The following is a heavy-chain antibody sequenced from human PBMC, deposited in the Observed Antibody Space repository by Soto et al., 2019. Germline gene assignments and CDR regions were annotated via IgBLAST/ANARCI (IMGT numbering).Heavy chain of an antibody. CDR1: GYTFTDYD. J-gene: IGHJ4*02. Sequence: ASVKVSCKASGYTFTDYDINWVRQATGQGLEWMGWMNPSSGYTGYAQKFQGRVTMTWDTSISTAYMELSSLTSADTAVYYCARFVRHQLPTIDYWGQGALVTVS. CDR2: MNPSSGYT. CDR3: ARFVRHQLPTIDY. V-gene: IGHV1-8*01. D-gene: IGHD1-26*01.